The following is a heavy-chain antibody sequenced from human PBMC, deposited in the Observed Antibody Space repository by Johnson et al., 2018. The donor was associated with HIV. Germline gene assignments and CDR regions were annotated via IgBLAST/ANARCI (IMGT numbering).Heavy chain of an antibody. CDR2: IKQDGSEK. D-gene: IGHD1-14*01. CDR1: GFAFGSYW. CDR3: ARDPDLDAFDI. V-gene: IGHV3-7*05. Sequence: VQLVESGGGVVQPGGSLRLSCAASGFAFGSYWMHWVRQAPGKGLQWVANIKQDGSEKYSVDSVRGRFTISRDNAKNSLYLQMNSLRAEDTAVYYCARDPDLDAFDIWGQGTMVIVS. J-gene: IGHJ3*02.